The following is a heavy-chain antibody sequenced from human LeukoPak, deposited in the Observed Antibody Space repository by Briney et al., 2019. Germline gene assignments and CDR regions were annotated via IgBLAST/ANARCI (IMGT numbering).Heavy chain of an antibody. CDR2: ISAYNGNT. V-gene: IGHV1-18*01. J-gene: IGHJ3*02. CDR1: GYTFTSYG. CDR3: AREFRYFDWLLSGPSAFDI. D-gene: IGHD3-9*01. Sequence: ASVKVSCKASGYTFTSYGISWVRQAPGQGLEWMGWISAYNGNTNYAQKLQGRVTMTTDTSTSTAYMELRSLRSDDTAVYYCAREFRYFDWLLSGPSAFDIWGQGTMVTVP.